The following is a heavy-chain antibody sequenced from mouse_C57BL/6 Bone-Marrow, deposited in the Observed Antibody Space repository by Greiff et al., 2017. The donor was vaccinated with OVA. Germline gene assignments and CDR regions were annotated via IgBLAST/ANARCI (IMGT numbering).Heavy chain of an antibody. CDR3: AREGPITTVDY. D-gene: IGHD1-1*01. CDR1: GYSFTSYY. J-gene: IGHJ2*01. V-gene: IGHV1-66*01. Sequence: VQLQESGPELVKPGASVKISCKASGYSFTSYYIHWVKQRPGQGLEWIGWIYPGSGNTKYNEKFKGKATLTADTSSSTAYMQLSSLTSEDSAVYYCAREGPITTVDYWGQGTTLTVSS. CDR2: IYPGSGNT.